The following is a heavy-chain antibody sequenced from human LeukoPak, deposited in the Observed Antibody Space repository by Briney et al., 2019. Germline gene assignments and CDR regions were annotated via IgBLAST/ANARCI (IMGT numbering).Heavy chain of an antibody. Sequence: ASVKVSCKASGGTFSSYAISWVRQAPGQGLEWMGRIIPILGIANYAQKFQGRVTITADKSTSTAYMELSSLRSEDTAVYYCASGLGYCGGDCYRPDAFDIWGQGTMVTVSS. V-gene: IGHV1-69*04. CDR2: IIPILGIA. CDR1: GGTFSSYA. J-gene: IGHJ3*02. D-gene: IGHD2-21*02. CDR3: ASGLGYCGGDCYRPDAFDI.